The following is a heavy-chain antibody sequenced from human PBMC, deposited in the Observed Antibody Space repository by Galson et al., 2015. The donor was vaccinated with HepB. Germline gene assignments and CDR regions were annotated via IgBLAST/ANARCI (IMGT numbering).Heavy chain of an antibody. J-gene: IGHJ3*02. Sequence: SLRLSCAASGFTFVSYWMNWVRQAPGKGLEWVANINQDGSEKYYVDSVKGRVTISRDNAENSLYLQMNSLRAEDTAVYYCARADRRHYYDSSGYYFDAFDIWGPGTMVTVSS. CDR1: GFTFVSYW. CDR2: INQDGSEK. CDR3: ARADRRHYYDSSGYYFDAFDI. V-gene: IGHV3-7*03. D-gene: IGHD3-22*01.